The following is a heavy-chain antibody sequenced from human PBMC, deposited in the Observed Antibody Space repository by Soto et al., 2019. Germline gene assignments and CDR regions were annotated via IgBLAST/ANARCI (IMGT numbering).Heavy chain of an antibody. D-gene: IGHD3-16*01. Sequence: PSETLSLTCAVSGGSISSGGYSWRWIRQPLGKGLEWIGYIYHSGSTYYNPSLKSRVTISVDRSKNQFSLKLSSVTAADTAVYYCARLMGYYFDYWGQGTLVTVSS. CDR1: GGSISSGGYS. J-gene: IGHJ4*02. V-gene: IGHV4-30-2*01. CDR2: IYHSGST. CDR3: ARLMGYYFDY.